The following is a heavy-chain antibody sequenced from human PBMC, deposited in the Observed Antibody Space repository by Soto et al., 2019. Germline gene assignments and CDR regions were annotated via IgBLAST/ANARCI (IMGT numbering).Heavy chain of an antibody. D-gene: IGHD2-15*01. CDR3: ARVSGYFSGGSCYPNFNI. J-gene: IGHJ3*02. CDR2: MNPNSGNT. Sequence: ASLKVSCKASGYTFTSYDINWVRQATGQGLEWMGWMNPNSGNTGYAQKFQGRVTMTRNTSISTAYMELSSLRSEDTAVYYCARVSGYFSGGSCYPNFNIWGQGTMVPVS. V-gene: IGHV1-8*01. CDR1: GYTFTSYD.